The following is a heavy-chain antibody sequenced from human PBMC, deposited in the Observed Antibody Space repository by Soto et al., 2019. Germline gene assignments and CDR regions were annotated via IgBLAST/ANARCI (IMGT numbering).Heavy chain of an antibody. CDR1: GGTFSSYA. CDR2: IIPIFGTA. V-gene: IGHV1-69*13. J-gene: IGHJ6*02. D-gene: IGHD2-15*01. CDR3: ARGGGCSGGSCYPPGYYYYGMDV. Sequence: GASGKVSCKASGGTFSSYAISWVRQAPGQGLEWMGGIIPIFGTANYAQKFQGRVTITADESTSTAYMELSSLRSEDTAVYYCARGGGCSGGSCYPPGYYYYGMDVWGQGTTVTVSS.